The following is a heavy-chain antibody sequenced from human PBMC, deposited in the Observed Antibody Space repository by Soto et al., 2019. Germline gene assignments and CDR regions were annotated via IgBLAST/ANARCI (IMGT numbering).Heavy chain of an antibody. CDR2: VYYSGTT. CDR1: GASINNNDYY. V-gene: IGHV4-30-4*01. D-gene: IGHD3-22*01. Sequence: SETLSLTCTVSGASINNNDYYWSWIRQTPGKGLEWIGYVYYSGTTDYIPFLKSRLSMSIDKSQNQFTLKLNSVTAADTATYYCARMSYFYDKWYFDLWGRGTPVTVSS. CDR3: ARMSYFYDKWYFDL. J-gene: IGHJ2*01.